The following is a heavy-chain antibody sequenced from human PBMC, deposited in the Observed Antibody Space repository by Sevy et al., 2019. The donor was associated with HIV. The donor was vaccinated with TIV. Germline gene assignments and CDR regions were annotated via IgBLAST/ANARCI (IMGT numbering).Heavy chain of an antibody. Sequence: GGSLRLSCAASEFTFSSYSMNWVRQAPGKGLEWISYIIPSDTTIYYADSVKGRFTISRDNAKNSLYLQMNSLRAEDTAVYYCVRAFMYAFDIWGQGTMVTVSS. J-gene: IGHJ3*02. V-gene: IGHV3-48*01. CDR2: IIPSDTTI. D-gene: IGHD3-10*02. CDR3: VRAFMYAFDI. CDR1: EFTFSSYS.